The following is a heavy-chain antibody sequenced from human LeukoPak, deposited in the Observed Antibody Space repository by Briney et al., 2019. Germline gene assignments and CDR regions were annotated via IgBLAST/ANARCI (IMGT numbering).Heavy chain of an antibody. D-gene: IGHD6-13*01. Sequence: GASVKVSCKASGYTFTGYYMHWVRQAPGQGLEWMGWINPNSGGTNYAQKFQGRVTMTRDTSISTACMELGRLRSDDTAVYYCARGTEQQLVLGNYYYGMDVWGQGTTVTVSS. J-gene: IGHJ6*02. CDR1: GYTFTGYY. V-gene: IGHV1-2*02. CDR2: INPNSGGT. CDR3: ARGTEQQLVLGNYYYGMDV.